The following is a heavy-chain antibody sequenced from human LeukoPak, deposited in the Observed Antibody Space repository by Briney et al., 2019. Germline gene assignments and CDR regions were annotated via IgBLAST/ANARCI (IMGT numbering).Heavy chain of an antibody. V-gene: IGHV3-21*01. J-gene: IGHJ4*02. CDR2: ISSSSSYI. CDR3: ATGGPGGFDY. D-gene: IGHD3-16*01. CDR1: GFTFSSYG. Sequence: PGGSLRLSCAASGFTFSSYGMNWVRQAPGKGLEWVSSISSSSSYIYYADSVKGRFTISRDNAKNSLYLQMNSLRAEDTAVYYCATGGPGGFDYWGQGTLVTVSS.